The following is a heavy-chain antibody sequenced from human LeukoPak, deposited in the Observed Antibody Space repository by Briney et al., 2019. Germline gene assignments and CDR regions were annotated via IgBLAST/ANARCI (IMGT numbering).Heavy chain of an antibody. V-gene: IGHV3-21*01. CDR2: ISSSSSYI. CDR1: GFTFSSYS. J-gene: IGHJ4*02. Sequence: PGGSLRLSCAASGFTFSSYSMNWVRQAPGKGLEWVSSISSSSSYIYYADSVKGRFTISRDNAKNPLYLQMNSLRAEDTAVYYCASGSLGWYYDILTVFYWGQGTLVTVSS. CDR3: ASGSLGWYYDILTVFY. D-gene: IGHD3-9*01.